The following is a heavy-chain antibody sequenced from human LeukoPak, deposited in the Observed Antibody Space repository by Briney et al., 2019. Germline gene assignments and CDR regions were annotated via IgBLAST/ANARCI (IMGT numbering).Heavy chain of an antibody. D-gene: IGHD5-24*01. CDR3: AKDGSHRRLQHYYYYMDV. CDR2: INPSGGST. CDR1: GYTFTRYY. V-gene: IGHV1-46*01. J-gene: IGHJ6*03. Sequence: ASVKVSCKASGYTFTRYYIHWVRQAPGQGLEWMGIINPSGGSTSYAQKFQGRVTMTRDMSTSTVYMELSSLRSEDTAVYYCAKDGSHRRLQHYYYYMDVWGKGTTVTVS.